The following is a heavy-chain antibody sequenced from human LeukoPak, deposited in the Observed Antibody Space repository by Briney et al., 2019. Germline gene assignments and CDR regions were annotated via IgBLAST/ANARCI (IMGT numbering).Heavy chain of an antibody. CDR3: ARSTTHPYYNYMDV. CDR2: INSDGTTT. J-gene: IGHJ6*03. V-gene: IGHV3-74*01. CDR1: GFTFISYW. Sequence: PGGSLRLSCVASGFTFISYWMASVRQAPGEGLVWVSRINSDGTTTTYADSVKGRFTISRDNAKNTLYLQLNSLRVEDTAVYECARSTTHPYYNYMDVWGKGTTVTLSS. D-gene: IGHD4-17*01.